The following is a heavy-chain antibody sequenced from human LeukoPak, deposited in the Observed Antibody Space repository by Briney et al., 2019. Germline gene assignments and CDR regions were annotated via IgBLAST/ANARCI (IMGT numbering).Heavy chain of an antibody. V-gene: IGHV3-11*01. CDR2: ISNSGSTL. CDR1: GFAFSDFY. J-gene: IGHJ4*02. CDR3: ARDALGSYDY. Sequence: GGSLRLSCAASGFAFSDFYMFWIRQAPGKGVEWVSYISNSGSTLYYADSVKGRFTISRDNDKNLLYVQMNSLRADDTAVYYCARDALGSYDYWGQGTLVTVSS. D-gene: IGHD3-10*01.